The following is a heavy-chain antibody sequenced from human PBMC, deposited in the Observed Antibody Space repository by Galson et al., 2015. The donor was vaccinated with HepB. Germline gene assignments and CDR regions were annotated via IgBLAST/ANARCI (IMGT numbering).Heavy chain of an antibody. CDR1: GFTFSDYY. J-gene: IGHJ4*02. CDR3: ARGPYDSSGHYYGFDY. Sequence: SLRLSCAASGFTFSDYYMSWIRQAPGKGLEWVSYISSSSSDTKYADSVKGRFTISRDNAKNSLYLQTNSLRAEDTAVYYCARGPYDSSGHYYGFDYWGQGTLVTVSS. V-gene: IGHV3-11*06. D-gene: IGHD3-22*01. CDR2: ISSSSSDT.